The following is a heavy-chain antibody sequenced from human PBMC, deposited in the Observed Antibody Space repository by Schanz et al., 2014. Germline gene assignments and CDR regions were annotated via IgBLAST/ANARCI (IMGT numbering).Heavy chain of an antibody. J-gene: IGHJ4*02. CDR3: ARDRVSFVRGPLGVD. CDR2: INAHTGNT. Sequence: QVQLVQSGGEVKKPGASATVSCKASGYTFNNHGISWVRQAPGQGLEWMGWINAHTGNTQYAQKFQGRVTMTTDTSTSTAYMELRNVRYDDTAVYYCARDRVSFVRGPLGVDWGQGTQVIVSS. D-gene: IGHD3-10*01. CDR1: GYTFNNHG. V-gene: IGHV1-18*01.